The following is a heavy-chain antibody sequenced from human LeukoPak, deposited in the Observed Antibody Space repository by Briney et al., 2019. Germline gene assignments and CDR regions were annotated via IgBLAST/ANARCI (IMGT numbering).Heavy chain of an antibody. Sequence: GASVKVSCKASGYTFSGYYIHWVRQAPGQELEWMGWINTNNGATNYAQKFQGGVTMTRDTSITTTYMELSRLTSDDTAVYYCARYNWNDVVSALDYWGQGTLVTVSS. CDR2: INTNNGAT. J-gene: IGHJ4*02. V-gene: IGHV1-2*02. D-gene: IGHD1-1*01. CDR3: ARYNWNDVVSALDY. CDR1: GYTFSGYY.